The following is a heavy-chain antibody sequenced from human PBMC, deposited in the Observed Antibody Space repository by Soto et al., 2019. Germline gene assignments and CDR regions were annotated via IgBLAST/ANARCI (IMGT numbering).Heavy chain of an antibody. CDR3: ARDSSGSGSFGMDV. D-gene: IGHD3-10*01. J-gene: IGHJ6*02. V-gene: IGHV3-7*01. CDR1: GVTFRSYW. Sequence: GGALRLSCSASGVTFRSYWMSWVRQAPGKGLEWVANIKQDGSEKYYVDSVKGRFTISRDNAKNSLYLQMNSLRAEDTAVYYCARDSSGSGSFGMDVWGQGTTVIVSS. CDR2: IKQDGSEK.